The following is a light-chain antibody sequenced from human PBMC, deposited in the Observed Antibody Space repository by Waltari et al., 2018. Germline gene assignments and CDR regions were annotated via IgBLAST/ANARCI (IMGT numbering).Light chain of an antibody. CDR1: QSVFYSPTNKNY. CDR2: WAS. Sequence: DFVMTQSPDSLAVSLGERATINCRSSQSVFYSPTNKNYLAWYQQKPGQPPKLLIYWASTRQSGVPVRFSGSGSGTDFTLTITNLQAEDVAVYYCQQYYSSPPVTFGTGTKVEIK. V-gene: IGKV4-1*01. J-gene: IGKJ3*01. CDR3: QQYYSSPPVT.